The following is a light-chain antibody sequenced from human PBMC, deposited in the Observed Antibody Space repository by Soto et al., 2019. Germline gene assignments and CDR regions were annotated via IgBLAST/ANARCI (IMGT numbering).Light chain of an antibody. CDR2: GAS. CDR1: QSVSSSY. CDR3: QHQRT. V-gene: IGKV3-20*01. Sequence: EIVLTQSPGTLSLSPGERATLSCRASQSVSSSYLAWYQQKPGQAPRLLIYGASSRATGIPDRFSGSGSGTDFTLTISRLEPEDFAVYYCQHQRTFGQGTKVDTK. J-gene: IGKJ1*01.